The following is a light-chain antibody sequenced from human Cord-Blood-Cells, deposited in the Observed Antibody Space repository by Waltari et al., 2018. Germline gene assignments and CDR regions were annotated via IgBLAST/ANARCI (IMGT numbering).Light chain of an antibody. CDR2: AAS. CDR1: QSISSY. V-gene: IGKV1-39*01. CDR3: QQSYSTPLT. J-gene: IGKJ4*01. Sequence: DIQMTQSLSSLPASVGDRDTITCRASQSISSYLNWYQQKPGKAPKLLIYAASSLQSGVPSRFSGSGSGTDFTLTISSLQPEDFATYYCQQSYSTPLTFGGGTKVEIK.